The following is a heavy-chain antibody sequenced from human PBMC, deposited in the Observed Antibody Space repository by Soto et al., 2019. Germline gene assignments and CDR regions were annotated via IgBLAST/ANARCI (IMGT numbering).Heavy chain of an antibody. V-gene: IGHV4-59*08. CDR2: IYYSGNT. J-gene: IGHJ4*02. CDR1: GGSIGTYY. Sequence: SETLSLTCTVSGGSIGTYYWSWIRQPPGKGLEWIGYIYYSGNTNYNPSLKRRVSISVDTSKNQFSLKLSSVTAADTAVYYCARRTWIQLWIPTYFDYWGQGHRVTVSS. D-gene: IGHD5-18*01. CDR3: ARRTWIQLWIPTYFDY.